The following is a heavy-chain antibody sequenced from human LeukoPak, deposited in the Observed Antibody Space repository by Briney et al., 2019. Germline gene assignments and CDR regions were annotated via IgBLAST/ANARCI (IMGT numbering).Heavy chain of an antibody. D-gene: IGHD1-14*01. J-gene: IGHJ4*02. Sequence: GGSLRLSCAASGFTFSSYAMSWVRQAPGRGLEWVSAISGSGGSTYYADSVKGRFTISRDNSKNTLYLQMNSLGAEDTAVYYCAKGTRGWRGIGSFDYWGQGTLVTVSS. CDR1: GFTFSSYA. CDR3: AKGTRGWRGIGSFDY. V-gene: IGHV3-23*01. CDR2: ISGSGGST.